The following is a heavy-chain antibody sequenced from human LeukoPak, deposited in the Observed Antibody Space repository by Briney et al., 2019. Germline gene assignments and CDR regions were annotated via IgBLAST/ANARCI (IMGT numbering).Heavy chain of an antibody. CDR2: TNPNSGGT. V-gene: IGHV1-2*02. J-gene: IGHJ4*02. D-gene: IGHD1-26*01. Sequence: GASVKVSCKASGYTFTGYYMHWVRQAPGQGLEWMGWTNPNSGGTNYAQKFQGRVTMTRDTSISTAYMELSRLRSDDTAVYYCARARVGANRHTDYWGQGTLVTVSS. CDR1: GYTFTGYY. CDR3: ARARVGANRHTDY.